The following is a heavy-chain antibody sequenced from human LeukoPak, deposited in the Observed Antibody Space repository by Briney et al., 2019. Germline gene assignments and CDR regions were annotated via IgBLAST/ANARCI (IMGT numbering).Heavy chain of an antibody. V-gene: IGHV4-4*07. D-gene: IGHD3-22*01. J-gene: IGHJ4*02. CDR3: ARDYYDSSGYRDYLDY. Sequence: SETLSLTCTVSGGSISSYYWSWIRQPAGKGLEWIGRIYSSGSTNYNPSLKSRVTMSVDTSKTQFSLKLSSVTTADTAVYYCARDYYDSSGYRDYLDYWGEGPVDPVSS. CDR2: IYSSGST. CDR1: GGSISSYY.